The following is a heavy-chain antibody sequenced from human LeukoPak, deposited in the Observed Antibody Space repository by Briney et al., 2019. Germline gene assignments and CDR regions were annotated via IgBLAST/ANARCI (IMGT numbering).Heavy chain of an antibody. V-gene: IGHV4-39*01. J-gene: IGHJ1*01. CDR3: ARASIGYCTNDVCYSTEYFQH. D-gene: IGHD2-8*01. CDR2: IYYSGST. CDR1: GGSISSSSYY. Sequence: SETLSLTCTVSGGSISSSSYYWGWIRQPPGKGLEWIGSIYYSGSTYYNPSLKSRVTISVDTSKNQFSLKLSSVTAADTAVYYCARASIGYCTNDVCYSTEYFQHWGQGTLVTVSS.